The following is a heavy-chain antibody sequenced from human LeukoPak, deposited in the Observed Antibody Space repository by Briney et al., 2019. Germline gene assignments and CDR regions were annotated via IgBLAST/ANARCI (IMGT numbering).Heavy chain of an antibody. Sequence: PGGSLRLSCAASGFTFSSYWMSWVRQAPGKGLEWVANIKQEGSEKYYVDSVKGRFTISRDNAKNSLYLQMNSLRSEDTAVYYCASPLAYCGGDCYAEYFQHWGQGTLVTVSS. J-gene: IGHJ1*01. CDR1: GFTFSSYW. V-gene: IGHV3-7*03. CDR2: IKQEGSEK. CDR3: ASPLAYCGGDCYAEYFQH. D-gene: IGHD2-21*02.